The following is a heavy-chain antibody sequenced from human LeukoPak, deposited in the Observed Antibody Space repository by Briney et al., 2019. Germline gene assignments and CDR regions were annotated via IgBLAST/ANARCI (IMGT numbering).Heavy chain of an antibody. D-gene: IGHD3-22*01. J-gene: IGHJ4*02. CDR3: ATHNSEYPTMIHSS. Sequence: PGGSLRLSCVASGFSFSTYGTHWVRQAPGKGLEWVAVISYDGSNKYYADSVKGRFTISRDNSKNTLYLQMNSLRAEDTAVYYCATHNSEYPTMIHSSWGQGTLVTVSS. V-gene: IGHV3-30*03. CDR2: ISYDGSNK. CDR1: GFSFSTYG.